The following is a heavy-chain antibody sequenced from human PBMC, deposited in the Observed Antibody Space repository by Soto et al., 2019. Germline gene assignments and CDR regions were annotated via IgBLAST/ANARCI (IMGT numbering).Heavy chain of an antibody. V-gene: IGHV4-34*01. CDR1: GGSFSGYY. J-gene: IGHJ5*02. CDR2: INHSGST. D-gene: IGHD6-13*01. Sequence: QVQLQQWGAGLLNPSATLSLTCAVYGGSFSGYYWSWIRQPPGKGLEWIGEINHSGSTNYNPSLKSRVTISVDTSKNKFSLKLSSVTAADTAVYYCARGRGRQQLVRNGWFDPWGQGTLVTVSS. CDR3: ARGRGRQQLVRNGWFDP.